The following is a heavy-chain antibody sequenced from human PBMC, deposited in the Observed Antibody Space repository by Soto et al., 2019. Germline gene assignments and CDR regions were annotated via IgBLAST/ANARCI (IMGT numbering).Heavy chain of an antibody. Sequence: GESLKISCKAFGYTFTTYWIGWVRQMPGKGLEWMGVIYPGDSDTRYSPSFQGQVTISADKSINTAYLQWSTLKASDSAMYYCARQDGGVDVWGQGTTVTVSS. CDR3: ARQDGGVDV. CDR1: GYTFTTYW. CDR2: IYPGDSDT. V-gene: IGHV5-51*01. J-gene: IGHJ6*02.